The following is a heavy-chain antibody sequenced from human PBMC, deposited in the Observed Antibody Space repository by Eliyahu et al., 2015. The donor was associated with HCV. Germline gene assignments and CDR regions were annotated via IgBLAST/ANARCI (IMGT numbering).Heavy chain of an antibody. J-gene: IGHJ6*04. Sequence: QVQLQQWGAGLLKPSETLSLTCGVYGXSFSDYYWTXIRQPPGKGLEWIGXXNDRGRTNYNPSXKSRVIISIDTSKTQFSLKLSSATAADTAVYYCARGFSRGPKVVVAATGHKSLVYVDYGMDVWGKGTTVTVSS. V-gene: IGHV4-34*01. CDR2: XNDRGRT. CDR1: GXSFSDYY. CDR3: ARGFSRGPKVVVAATGHKSLVYVDYGMDV. D-gene: IGHD2-15*01.